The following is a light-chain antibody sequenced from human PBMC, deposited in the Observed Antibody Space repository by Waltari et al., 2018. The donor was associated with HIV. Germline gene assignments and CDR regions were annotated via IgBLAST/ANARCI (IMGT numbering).Light chain of an antibody. CDR2: RND. Sequence: QSVLTQPPPASATPGPRVAIPCSGVWHDLGSNCVYWYRLLPGPTPKLLISRNDQRPSGVPDRFSGSKFDSSASLAVTDLRSEDEGDYYCATWDNSLGTFIFGGGTRLTVL. CDR3: ATWDNSLGTFI. J-gene: IGLJ2*01. V-gene: IGLV1-47*01. CDR1: WHDLGSNC.